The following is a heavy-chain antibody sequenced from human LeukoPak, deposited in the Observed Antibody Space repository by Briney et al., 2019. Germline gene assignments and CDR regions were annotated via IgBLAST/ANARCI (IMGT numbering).Heavy chain of an antibody. CDR1: GFTFRSYA. CDR3: AKRGGCSSTSCYPGIAAAGTDY. Sequence: GGSLRLSCAASGFTFRSYAVHWVRQAPGRGLEWVAVVSYDGSNKYYTDSVRGRFTISRDNSKNTLYLQMNGLRAEDTAVYYCAKRGGCSSTSCYPGIAAAGTDYWGQGTLVTVSS. D-gene: IGHD2-2*01. CDR2: VSYDGSNK. J-gene: IGHJ4*02. V-gene: IGHV3-30*07.